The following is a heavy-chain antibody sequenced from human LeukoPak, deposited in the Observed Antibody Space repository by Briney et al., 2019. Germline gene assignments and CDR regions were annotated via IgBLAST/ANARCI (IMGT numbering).Heavy chain of an antibody. CDR1: GFTFTNAG. J-gene: IGHJ4*02. V-gene: IGHV3-30*01. CDR3: ARGPAADPYYFDF. D-gene: IGHD6-13*01. CDR2: ISDNGINK. Sequence: GGSLRLSCAASGFTFTNAGLHWVRQAPGKGLEWVAVISDNGINKEYADSVKGRFTISRDTSRNTLYLELNSLRLEDTALYYCARGPAADPYYFDFWGQGTPVTVSS.